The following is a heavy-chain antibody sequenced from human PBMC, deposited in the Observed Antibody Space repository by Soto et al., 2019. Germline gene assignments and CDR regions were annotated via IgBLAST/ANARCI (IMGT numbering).Heavy chain of an antibody. CDR1: GFTFSSYG. CDR2: IWYDGSNK. CDR3: AREGFYLVRGVDAFDI. Sequence: QVQLVESGGGVVQPGRSLRPSCAASGFTFSSYGMHWVRQAPGKGLEWVAVIWYDGSNKYYADSVKGRFTISRDNSKNTLYLQMNSLRAEDTAVYYCAREGFYLVRGVDAFDIWGQGTMVTVSS. J-gene: IGHJ3*02. V-gene: IGHV3-33*01. D-gene: IGHD3-10*01.